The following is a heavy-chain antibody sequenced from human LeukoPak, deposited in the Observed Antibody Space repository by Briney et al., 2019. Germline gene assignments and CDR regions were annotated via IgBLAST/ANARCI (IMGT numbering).Heavy chain of an antibody. V-gene: IGHV4-59*01. CDR2: IYYSGST. J-gene: IGHJ4*02. CDR3: ARDYGSGSQPFDY. D-gene: IGHD3-10*01. Sequence: SETLSLTCTVSGGSISSYYWSWIRQPPGKGLEWIWYIYYSGSTTYTPSLKRRVTISVDTSKNQFSLKLSSVTAADTAVYYCARDYGSGSQPFDYWGQGTLVTVSS. CDR1: GGSISSYY.